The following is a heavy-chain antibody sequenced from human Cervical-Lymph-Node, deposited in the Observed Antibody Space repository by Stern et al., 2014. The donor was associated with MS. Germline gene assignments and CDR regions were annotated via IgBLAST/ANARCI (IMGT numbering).Heavy chain of an antibody. CDR1: GFIFTTYW. CDR3: ARMTTSNFFGD. V-gene: IGHV5-51*03. CDR2: ISPGDSDT. J-gene: IGHJ4*02. Sequence: EVQLVQSGAEVKRPGESLRISCQGSGFIFTTYWIGWVRQVPGRGLVWMGIISPGDSDTIYNPSFQGRVTISADKSISTAYLQWSSLKASDTAIYYCARMTTSNFFGDWGQGTPVTVSS. D-gene: IGHD2-2*01.